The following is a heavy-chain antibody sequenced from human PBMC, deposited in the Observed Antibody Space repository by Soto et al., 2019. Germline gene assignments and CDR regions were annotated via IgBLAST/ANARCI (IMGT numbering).Heavy chain of an antibody. Sequence: GDSVKVSCKASGYTFTSYGISWVRQAPGQGLEWMGWISAYNGNTNYAQKLQGRVTMTTDTSTSTVYMELSSLRSEDTAVYYCARVGSGSYYNVGAFDIWGQGTMVTVSS. J-gene: IGHJ3*02. V-gene: IGHV1-18*01. D-gene: IGHD3-10*01. CDR1: GYTFTSYG. CDR2: ISAYNGNT. CDR3: ARVGSGSYYNVGAFDI.